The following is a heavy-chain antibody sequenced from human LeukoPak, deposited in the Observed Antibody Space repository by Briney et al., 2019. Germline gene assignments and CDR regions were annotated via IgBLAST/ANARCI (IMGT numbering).Heavy chain of an antibody. V-gene: IGHV3-23*01. CDR3: AKDFISGWIQLGYDAFDI. D-gene: IGHD5-18*01. J-gene: IGHJ3*02. CDR2: ISGSGGST. Sequence: GGSLRLSCAASGFTFSSYGMSWVRQAPGKGLEWVSAISGSGGSTYYADSVKGRFTISRDNSKNTLYLQMNSLRAEDTAVYYSAKDFISGWIQLGYDAFDIWGQGTMVTVSS. CDR1: GFTFSSYG.